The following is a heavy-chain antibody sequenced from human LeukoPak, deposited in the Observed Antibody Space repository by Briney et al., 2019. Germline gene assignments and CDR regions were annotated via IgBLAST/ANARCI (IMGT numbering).Heavy chain of an antibody. D-gene: IGHD2-2*01. J-gene: IGHJ6*04. CDR3: ARSTNYYYGMDV. V-gene: IGHV3-48*03. Sequence: QTGGSLRLSCAASGFTFSSYAMSWVRQAPGKGLEWVSYISSSGSTIYYADSVKGRFTISRDNAKDSLYLQMNSLRAEDTAVYYCARSTNYYYGMDVWGKGTTVTVSS. CDR2: ISSSGSTI. CDR1: GFTFSSYA.